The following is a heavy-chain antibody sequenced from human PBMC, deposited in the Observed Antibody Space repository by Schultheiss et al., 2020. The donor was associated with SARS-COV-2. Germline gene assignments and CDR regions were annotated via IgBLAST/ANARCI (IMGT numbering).Heavy chain of an antibody. CDR1: GGTFSAYA. CDR2: ISAYNGNT. J-gene: IGHJ4*02. D-gene: IGHD3-22*01. CDR3: ARGGSRYYYDNTGSYSTFWDY. Sequence: ASVKVSCKVSGGTFSAYAFSWVRQAPGQGLEWMGGISAYNGNTNYAQKLQGRVTMTTDTSTSTAYMELRSLRSDDTAVYYCARGGSRYYYDNTGSYSTFWDYWGQGTLVTVSS. V-gene: IGHV1-18*01.